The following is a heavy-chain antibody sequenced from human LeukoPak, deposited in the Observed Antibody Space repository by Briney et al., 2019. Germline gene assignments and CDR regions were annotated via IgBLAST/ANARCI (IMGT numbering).Heavy chain of an antibody. CDR1: GLSFSSDW. CDR2: ISGSGSYI. V-gene: IGHV3-21*01. CDR3: AKSLTSDWYADFDY. D-gene: IGHD6-19*01. J-gene: IGHJ4*02. Sequence: SGGSLRLSRAAAGLSFSSDWMNWVRQAPGKGLEWVSFISGSGSYIYYADSVKGRFTISRDNAKNSLYLQMNSLRAEDTAVYYCAKSLTSDWYADFDYWGQGTLVTVSS.